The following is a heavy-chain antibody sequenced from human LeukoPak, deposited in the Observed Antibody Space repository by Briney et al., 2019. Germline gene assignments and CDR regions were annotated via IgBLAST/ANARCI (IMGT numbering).Heavy chain of an antibody. D-gene: IGHD6-19*01. CDR1: GGSVSSGSYY. CDR2: IYYSGST. V-gene: IGHV4-61*01. J-gene: IGHJ4*02. Sequence: SETLSLTCTVSGGSVSSGSYYWSWIRQPPGKGLEWIGYIYYSGSTNYNPSLKSRVTISVDTSKNQFSLKPSSVTAADTAVYYCARGQWSLYYFDYWGQGTLVTVSS. CDR3: ARGQWSLYYFDY.